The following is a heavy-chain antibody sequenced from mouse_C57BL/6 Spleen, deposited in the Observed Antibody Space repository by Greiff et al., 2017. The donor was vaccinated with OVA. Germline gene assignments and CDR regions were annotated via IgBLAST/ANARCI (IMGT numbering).Heavy chain of an antibody. CDR2: ILPGSGST. V-gene: IGHV1-9*01. J-gene: IGHJ2*01. Sequence: QVQLQQSGAELMQPGASVKLSCKATGYTFPGYWIAWVKQRPGHGLEWLGEILPGSGSTYYNEKFKGKATFTADTSSNTAYMQLSSLTTEDSAIYYCARGAGNYGSSYEDYWGQGTTLTVSS. CDR3: ARGAGNYGSSYEDY. CDR1: GYTFPGYW. D-gene: IGHD1-1*01.